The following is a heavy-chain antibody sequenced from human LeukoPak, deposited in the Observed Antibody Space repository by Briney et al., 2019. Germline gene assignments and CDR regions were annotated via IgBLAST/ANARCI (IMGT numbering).Heavy chain of an antibody. D-gene: IGHD6-6*01. Sequence: GGSLRLSCAASGFTFGSYAMSWVRQAPGKGLEWVSVISGSGGTTHYADSVKGRFTISRDNSKNTLYLQMNSLRAEDTAVYYCAKAMGIAARKSTVVYWGQGTLVTVSS. CDR2: ISGSGGTT. J-gene: IGHJ4*02. CDR1: GFTFGSYA. CDR3: AKAMGIAARKSTVVY. V-gene: IGHV3-23*01.